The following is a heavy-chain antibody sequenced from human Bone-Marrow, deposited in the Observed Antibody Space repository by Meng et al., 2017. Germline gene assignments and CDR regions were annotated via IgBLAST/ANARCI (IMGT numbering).Heavy chain of an antibody. J-gene: IGHJ4*02. CDR2: ISYDDGNNK. D-gene: IGHD5-18*01. CDR3: ARGWAMAPYFDY. V-gene: IGHV3-33*01. Sequence: LSLTCAASGFSFYSYGMHWVRQAPGKGLEWVAYISYDDGNNKGYGDSVKGRFSISRDNSKNTVYLQMNSLRVEDTAVYYCARGWAMAPYFDYWGQGTLVTVSS. CDR1: GFSFYSYG.